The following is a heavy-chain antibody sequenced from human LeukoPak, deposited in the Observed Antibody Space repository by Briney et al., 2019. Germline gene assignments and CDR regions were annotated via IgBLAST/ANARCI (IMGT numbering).Heavy chain of an antibody. Sequence: PGGSLRLSCAPSGFTFSRYAMNWVRQAPGKGLGWVSIISNSGDSTIYADSVKGRFTISRDNAKNSLYLQMNSLRAEDTAVYYCARGGPPSAGYWGQGTLVTVSS. CDR3: ARGGPPSAGY. V-gene: IGHV3-23*01. D-gene: IGHD6-19*01. J-gene: IGHJ4*02. CDR2: ISNSGDST. CDR1: GFTFSRYA.